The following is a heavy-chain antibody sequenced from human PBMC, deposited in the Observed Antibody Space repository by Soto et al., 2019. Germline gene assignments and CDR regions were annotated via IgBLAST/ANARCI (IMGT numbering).Heavy chain of an antibody. Sequence: GGSLRLSCTPSGFTFSSYAMTWVRQASGKGLEWVSVISGSGDRTYYADSVKGRFTISRDNSRNTLYLQMNSLRAEDSAIYYCAKGSGYYFDSSGSNWFDPWGQGTLVTVSS. CDR1: GFTFSSYA. CDR3: AKGSGYYFDSSGSNWFDP. J-gene: IGHJ5*02. V-gene: IGHV3-23*01. D-gene: IGHD3-22*01. CDR2: ISGSGDRT.